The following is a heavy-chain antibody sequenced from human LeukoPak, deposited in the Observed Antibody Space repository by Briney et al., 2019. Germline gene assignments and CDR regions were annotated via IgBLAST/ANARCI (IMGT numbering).Heavy chain of an antibody. Sequence: PSETLSLTCTVSGGSISSSSYYWGWIRQPPGKGLEWIGSIYYSGSTYYNPSLKSRVTISVDTSKNQFSLKLSSVTAADTAVYYCARGQTTVTLYYFDYWGQGTLVTVSS. CDR3: ARGQTTVTLYYFDY. D-gene: IGHD4-17*01. J-gene: IGHJ4*02. CDR1: GGSISSSSYY. CDR2: IYYSGST. V-gene: IGHV4-39*07.